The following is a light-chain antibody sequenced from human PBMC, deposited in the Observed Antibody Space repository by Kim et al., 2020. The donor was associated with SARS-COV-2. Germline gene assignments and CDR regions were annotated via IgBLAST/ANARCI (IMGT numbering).Light chain of an antibody. CDR3: QAWDSSTDYL. CDR2: YDS. CDR1: NLGDKY. Sequence: SYELTQPPSVSVSPGQTASITCSGDNLGDKYACWYQQKPGQSPVLVIYYDSERPSGIPERFSGSNSGNTATLTISGTQAMDEADYYCQAWDSSTDYLVGT. V-gene: IGLV3-1*01. J-gene: IGLJ1*01.